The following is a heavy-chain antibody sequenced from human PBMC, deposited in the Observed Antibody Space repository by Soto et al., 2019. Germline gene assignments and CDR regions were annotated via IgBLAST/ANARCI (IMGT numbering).Heavy chain of an antibody. CDR1: GFTFTSYS. CDR2: INTADTT. V-gene: IGHV3-23*01. CDR3: AKEEHTGSYKGGDY. D-gene: IGHD1-26*01. Sequence: PGGSLRLSCEVSGFTFTSYSMSWVRQAPGKGLEWVSLINTADTTYYADSVKGRFTISRDKSKNTLYLQMDSLRADDTAIYYCAKEEHTGSYKGGDYWGQGTLVTVSS. J-gene: IGHJ4*02.